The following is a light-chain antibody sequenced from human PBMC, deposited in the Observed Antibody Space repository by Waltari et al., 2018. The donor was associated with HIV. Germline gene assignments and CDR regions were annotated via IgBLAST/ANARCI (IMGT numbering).Light chain of an antibody. Sequence: DIPMTQSPSTLSASVGDRVTITCPASQSISTWLAWYQHKPGKAPKLLIYESSILDIGIPSTFSGSGSGTEFTLTISSLQPDDFATYVCQQYNSFPYTFGQGTKLQIK. CDR2: ESS. CDR1: QSISTW. V-gene: IGKV1-5*03. CDR3: QQYNSFPYT. J-gene: IGKJ2*01.